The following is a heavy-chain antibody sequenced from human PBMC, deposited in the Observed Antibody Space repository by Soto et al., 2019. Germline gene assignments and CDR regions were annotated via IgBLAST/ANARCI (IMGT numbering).Heavy chain of an antibody. CDR2: ISAYNGNT. Sequence: GASVKVSCKASGYTFTSYGISWVRQAPGQGLEWMGWISAYNGNTNYAQKLQGRVTMTTDTSTSTAYMELRSLRSDDTAVYYCARYCSGGSCYPDKYYYYGMDVWGQGTTVTVSS. J-gene: IGHJ6*02. D-gene: IGHD2-15*01. CDR1: GYTFTSYG. V-gene: IGHV1-18*01. CDR3: ARYCSGGSCYPDKYYYYGMDV.